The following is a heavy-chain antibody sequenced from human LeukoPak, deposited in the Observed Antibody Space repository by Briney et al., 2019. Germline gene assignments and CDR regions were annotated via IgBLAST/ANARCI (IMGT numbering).Heavy chain of an antibody. CDR1: GYAFTSYG. CDR2: SSAYNGNT. J-gene: IGHJ4*02. D-gene: IGHD3-3*01. Sequence: ASVKVSFKASGYAFTSYGISWVRQAPGQGLEWMGWSSAYNGNTNYSQKLQGRGTITTDTSTSKAYMELRRLRSDETAVYYCARSPGITIFGVVILSYFDYWGKGTLVTVSS. CDR3: ARSPGITIFGVVILSYFDY. V-gene: IGHV1-18*01.